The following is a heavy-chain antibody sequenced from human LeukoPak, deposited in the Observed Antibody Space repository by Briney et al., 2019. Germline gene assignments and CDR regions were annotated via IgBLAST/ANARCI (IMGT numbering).Heavy chain of an antibody. V-gene: IGHV4-34*01. Sequence: KPSETLSLTCAVYGGSFSGYYWSWIRQPPGKGLEWIGEINHSGSTNYNPSLKSRVTISVDTSKNQFSLKLSSVTAADTAVYYCARGTPSQYYYGSGSLFDYWGQGTLVTVSS. CDR1: GGSFSGYY. J-gene: IGHJ4*02. CDR2: INHSGST. CDR3: ARGTPSQYYYGSGSLFDY. D-gene: IGHD3-10*01.